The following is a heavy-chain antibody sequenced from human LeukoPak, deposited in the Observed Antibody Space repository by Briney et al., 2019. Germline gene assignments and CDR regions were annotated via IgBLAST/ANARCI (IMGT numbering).Heavy chain of an antibody. Sequence: ASVKVSCKASGYTFTGYYMHWVRQAPGQGLEWMGWINPNSGGTNYAQKFQGRVTMTRDTSISTAYMELSRLRSDDTAVYYCARDLDSRPFGVYTYNWFDPWGQGTLVTVSS. V-gene: IGHV1-2*02. CDR1: GYTFTGYY. D-gene: IGHD3-3*01. CDR2: INPNSGGT. J-gene: IGHJ5*02. CDR3: ARDLDSRPFGVYTYNWFDP.